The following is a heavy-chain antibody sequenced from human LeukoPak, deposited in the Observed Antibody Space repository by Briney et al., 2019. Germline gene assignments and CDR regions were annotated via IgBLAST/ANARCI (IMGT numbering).Heavy chain of an antibody. CDR3: ARASIVVVPAAHFDY. CDR1: GGSFSGYY. Sequence: SETLSLTCAVYGGSFSGYYRSWIRQPPGKGLEWIGEINHSGSTNYNPSLKSRVTISVDTSKNQFSLKLSSVTAADTAVYYCARASIVVVPAAHFDYWGQGTLVTVSS. J-gene: IGHJ4*02. V-gene: IGHV4-34*01. CDR2: INHSGST. D-gene: IGHD2-2*01.